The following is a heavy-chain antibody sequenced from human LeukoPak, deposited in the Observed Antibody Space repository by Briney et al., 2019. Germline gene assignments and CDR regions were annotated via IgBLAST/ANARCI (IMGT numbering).Heavy chain of an antibody. Sequence: SQTLSLTCTVSGGSISSGGYYWSWIRQHPGKGLEWIGYIYYSGSTYYNPSLKSRVTISVDTSKNQFSLKLSSVTAADPAVYYCARSLAGGMDVWGQGTTVTVSS. CDR3: ARSLAGGMDV. V-gene: IGHV4-31*03. CDR2: IYYSGST. CDR1: GGSISSGGYY. J-gene: IGHJ6*02.